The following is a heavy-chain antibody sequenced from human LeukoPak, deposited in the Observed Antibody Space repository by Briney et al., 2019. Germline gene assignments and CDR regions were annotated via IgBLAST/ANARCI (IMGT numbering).Heavy chain of an antibody. CDR2: IIPIFGTA. Sequence: ASVKVSCKASGGTFSSYAISWVRQAPGQGLEWMGGIIPIFGTANYAQKFQGRVTITADESTSTAYMELSSLRSEDTAVYYCARGVPFEYYFDYWGQGTLVTVSS. V-gene: IGHV1-69*13. CDR3: ARGVPFEYYFDY. J-gene: IGHJ4*02. CDR1: GGTFSSYA. D-gene: IGHD3-16*01.